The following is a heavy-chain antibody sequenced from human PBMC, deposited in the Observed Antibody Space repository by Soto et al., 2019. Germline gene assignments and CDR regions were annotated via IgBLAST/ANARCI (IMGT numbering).Heavy chain of an antibody. CDR1: GFTFDDYA. J-gene: IGHJ6*02. Sequence: GGSLRLSCAASGFTFDDYAMHWVRQAPAKGLEWVSGISWNSGTIGYADSVKGRFTISRDNAKNSLYLQMNSLRAEDTALYYCAKATGNYYYYGMDVWGQGTTVTVSS. D-gene: IGHD1-1*01. V-gene: IGHV3-9*01. CDR2: ISWNSGTI. CDR3: AKATGNYYYYGMDV.